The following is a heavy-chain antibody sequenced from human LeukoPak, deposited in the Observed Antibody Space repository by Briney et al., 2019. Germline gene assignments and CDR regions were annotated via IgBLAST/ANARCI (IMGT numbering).Heavy chain of an antibody. Sequence: TSETLSLTCAVYGGSFSGYYWSWIRQPPGKGLEWIGEINHSGSTYYNPSLKSRVAISMDKSKNQISLRLTSVTAADTAVYYCARSPTKRVPEDYWGQGTLVTVSS. D-gene: IGHD2-2*01. CDR2: INHSGST. CDR3: ARSPTKRVPEDY. J-gene: IGHJ4*02. V-gene: IGHV4-34*01. CDR1: GGSFSGYY.